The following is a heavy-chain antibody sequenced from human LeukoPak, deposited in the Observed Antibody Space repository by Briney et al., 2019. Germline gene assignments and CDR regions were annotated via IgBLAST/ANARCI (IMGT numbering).Heavy chain of an antibody. D-gene: IGHD6-13*01. CDR1: GGSISSSSYY. CDR3: ASIAAAGTFWFDP. CDR2: IYYSGST. V-gene: IGHV4-39*01. Sequence: PSETLSLTCTVSGGSISSSSYYWGWIRQPPGEGLEWIGSIYYSGSTYYNPSLKSRVTISVDTSKNQFSLKLSSVTAADTAVYYCASIAAAGTFWFDPWGQGTLVTVSS. J-gene: IGHJ5*02.